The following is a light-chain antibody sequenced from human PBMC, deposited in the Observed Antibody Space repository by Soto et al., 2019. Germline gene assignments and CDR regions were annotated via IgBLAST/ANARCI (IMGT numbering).Light chain of an antibody. Sequence: DIVMTQSPDSLAVSLGERATINCKSSQTILYSFNNKNCLAWYQQKPGQPPKLLIYWASTRESGVPDRFSGSGSGIDFTLTISSLQAEDVAVYYCHQYYSTPYTFGQGTKLEIK. CDR1: QTILYSFNNKNC. CDR2: WAS. J-gene: IGKJ2*01. CDR3: HQYYSTPYT. V-gene: IGKV4-1*01.